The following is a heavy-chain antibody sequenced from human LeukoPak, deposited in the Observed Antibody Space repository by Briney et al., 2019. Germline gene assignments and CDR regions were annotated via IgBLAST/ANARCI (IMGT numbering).Heavy chain of an antibody. CDR1: GFTFSSYA. D-gene: IGHD5-18*01. V-gene: IGHV3-23*01. Sequence: GGSLRLSCAASGFTFSSYAMSWVRQAPGKGLEWVSAISGSGGSTYYADSVKGRFTISRDNSKNTLYLQMNSLRAEDTAVYYCARGENNYGYYYFDYWGQGTLVTVSS. J-gene: IGHJ4*02. CDR3: ARGENNYGYYYFDY. CDR2: ISGSGGST.